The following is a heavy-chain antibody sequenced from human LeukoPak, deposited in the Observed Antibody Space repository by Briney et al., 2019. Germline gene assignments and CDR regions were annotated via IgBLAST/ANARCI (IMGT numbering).Heavy chain of an antibody. V-gene: IGHV3-30*02. CDR2: IRYDESKE. D-gene: IGHD2-15*01. CDR1: GFTFSSYC. CDR3: AKVGVYCSGDSCPR. J-gene: IGHJ4*02. Sequence: GRSLRLSCAASGFTFSSYCMHWVRQAPGKGLECLAFIRYDESKEYYADSVKGRFTISRDNSKNTLYLQMNSLRVEDTAVYYCAKVGVYCSGDSCPRWGQGTLVTVSS.